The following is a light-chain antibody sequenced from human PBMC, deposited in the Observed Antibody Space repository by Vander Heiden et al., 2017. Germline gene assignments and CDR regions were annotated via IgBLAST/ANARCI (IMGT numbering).Light chain of an antibody. CDR1: ALSDQY. CDR3: QSADNSGTYRV. J-gene: IGLJ3*02. CDR2: KDS. V-gene: IGLV3-25*03. Sequence: SYELTQPPSVSVSPGQTARITCSGDALSDQYAFWYQQKPGQAPVLVIYKDSVRPSGIPERFSGSSSGTTVTLTISGVQADDEADYYCQSADNSGTYRVFGGGTKLTAL.